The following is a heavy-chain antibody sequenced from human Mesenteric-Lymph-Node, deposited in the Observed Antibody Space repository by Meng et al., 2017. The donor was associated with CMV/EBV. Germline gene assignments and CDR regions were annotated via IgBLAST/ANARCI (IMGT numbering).Heavy chain of an antibody. V-gene: IGHV3-30*04. Sequence: GGSLRLSCAASGFTFSSYAMHWVRQAPGKGLEWVAVISYDGSNKYYADSVKGRFTISRDNSKNTLYLQMNSLRAEDTAVYYCARDPLDYWGQGTLVTVSS. CDR1: GFTFSSYA. J-gene: IGHJ4*02. CDR2: ISYDGSNK. CDR3: ARDPLDY.